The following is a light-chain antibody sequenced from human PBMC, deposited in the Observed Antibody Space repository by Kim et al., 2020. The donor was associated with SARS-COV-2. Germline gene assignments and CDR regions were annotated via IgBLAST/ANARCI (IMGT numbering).Light chain of an antibody. CDR1: QSVSSN. Sequence: VSPGERATLSCRASQSVSSNLAWYQQKPGQAPRLLIYGASTRATGIPARFSGSGSGTEFTLTISSLQSEDFAVYYCQQYNIWPPFTFGQGTKLEI. J-gene: IGKJ2*01. CDR2: GAS. V-gene: IGKV3D-15*01. CDR3: QQYNIWPPFT.